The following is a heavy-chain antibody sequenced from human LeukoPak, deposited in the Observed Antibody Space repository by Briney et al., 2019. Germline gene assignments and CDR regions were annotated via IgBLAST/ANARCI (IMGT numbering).Heavy chain of an antibody. J-gene: IGHJ3*02. Sequence: GGSLRLSCAASGFTFSNAYMNWVRQAPGKGLEWVAVISYDGSNKYYADSVKGRFTISRDNSKNTLYLQMNSLRAEDTAVYYCAKEKAHAFDIWGQGTMVTVSS. CDR2: ISYDGSNK. V-gene: IGHV3-30*18. CDR1: GFTFSNAY. CDR3: AKEKAHAFDI.